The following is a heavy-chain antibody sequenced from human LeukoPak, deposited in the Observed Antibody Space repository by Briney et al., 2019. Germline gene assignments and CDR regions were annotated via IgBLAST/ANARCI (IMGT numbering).Heavy chain of an antibody. CDR1: GFAFSSYV. Sequence: QPGGSLRLSCAASGFAFSSYVLSWVRQAPGKGLKWVSAIGGSGGATYYADSVKGRFTISRDNSKNTLYLQMNSLRADDTAVYYCVTGGFQLGYWGQGTLVTVSS. J-gene: IGHJ4*02. D-gene: IGHD6-13*01. CDR3: VTGGFQLGY. CDR2: IGGSGGAT. V-gene: IGHV3-23*01.